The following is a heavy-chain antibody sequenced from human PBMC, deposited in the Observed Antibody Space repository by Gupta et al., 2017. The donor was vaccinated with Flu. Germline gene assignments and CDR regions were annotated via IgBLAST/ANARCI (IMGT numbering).Heavy chain of an antibody. Sequence: QVQLVQSGAEVKKPGSSVKVSCKASGNTFSSYAISWVRQAPGQGLEWMGGIIPICGTPKYAQKFQGRVTITAGELPSTAYMELSSLRSEDTAVYYCARGDGDSSGYYYSRYFQKWGQGTLVTVSS. D-gene: IGHD3-22*01. V-gene: IGHV1-69*01. J-gene: IGHJ1*01. CDR3: ARGDGDSSGYYYSRYFQK. CDR2: IIPICGTP. CDR1: GNTFSSYA.